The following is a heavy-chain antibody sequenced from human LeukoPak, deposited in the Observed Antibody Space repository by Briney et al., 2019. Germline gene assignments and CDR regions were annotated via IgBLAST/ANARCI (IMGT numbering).Heavy chain of an antibody. V-gene: IGHV3-23*01. CDR3: ARDEGGSGWSLYY. J-gene: IGHJ4*02. D-gene: IGHD6-19*01. Sequence: QPGGSLRLSCAASGFTFSSHAMTWVRQAPGKGPQWVSSISINADDTHYADSVKGRFTISRDNSKNTLYLQMNSLRAEDTAVYYCARDEGGSGWSLYYWGQGTLVTVSS. CDR2: ISINADDT. CDR1: GFTFSSHA.